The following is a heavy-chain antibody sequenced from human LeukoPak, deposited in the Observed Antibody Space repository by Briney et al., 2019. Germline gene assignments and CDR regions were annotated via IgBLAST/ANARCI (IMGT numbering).Heavy chain of an antibody. CDR2: MSVHNGKT. Sequence: GASVKVSCKASGYTFSSYGISWARQAPGQGLEWVGWMSVHNGKTKYAQNLQGRITMTTDTSTTTACMELTSLRSDDTAVYYCARDPGVASYDYWGLGTLVTASS. CDR1: GYTFSSYG. CDR3: ARDPGVASYDY. J-gene: IGHJ4*02. V-gene: IGHV1-18*01. D-gene: IGHD3-3*01.